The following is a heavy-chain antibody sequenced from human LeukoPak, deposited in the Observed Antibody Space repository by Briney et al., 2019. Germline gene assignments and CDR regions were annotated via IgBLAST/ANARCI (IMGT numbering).Heavy chain of an antibody. CDR3: ATENKKDYYDSSGYYY. V-gene: IGHV1-24*01. D-gene: IGHD3-22*01. CDR2: FDPEDGET. Sequence: ASVKVSCEVSGYSLDELSIHWVRQAPGKGLEWLGGFDPEDGETIYAQKFQGRVTMTEDTSTDTAYMELSSLRSEDTAVYYCATENKKDYYDSSGYYYWGQGTLVTVSS. J-gene: IGHJ4*02. CDR1: GYSLDELS.